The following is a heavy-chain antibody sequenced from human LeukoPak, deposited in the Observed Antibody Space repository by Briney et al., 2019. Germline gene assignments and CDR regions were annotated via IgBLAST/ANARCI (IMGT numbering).Heavy chain of an antibody. J-gene: IGHJ4*02. V-gene: IGHV1-2*02. CDR2: ITPSGGT. D-gene: IGHD5-24*01. CDR1: GYTFTGYY. CDR3: ARDRYGDGFAHFDY. Sequence: ASVKVSCKASGYTFTGYYMHWMRQAPGQGLEWMGWITPSGGTNYPQKFQGRVAITRDTSITTAYMDLSRLTSDDTAVYYCARDRYGDGFAHFDYWGQGALVTVSS.